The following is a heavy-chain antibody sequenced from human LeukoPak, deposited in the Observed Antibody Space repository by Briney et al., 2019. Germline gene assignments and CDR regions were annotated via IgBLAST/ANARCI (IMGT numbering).Heavy chain of an antibody. V-gene: IGHV3-7*01. J-gene: IGHJ4*02. CDR3: ARDEYLWSGYYPNQAFDY. CDR1: GFTFSNAW. Sequence: PPGGSLRLSCAASGFTFSNAWMSWVRQAPGKGLEWVANIKQDGSEKYYVDSVKGRFTISRDNAKNSLYLQMNSLRAEDTAVYYCARDEYLWSGYYPNQAFDYWGQGTLVTVSS. D-gene: IGHD3-3*01. CDR2: IKQDGSEK.